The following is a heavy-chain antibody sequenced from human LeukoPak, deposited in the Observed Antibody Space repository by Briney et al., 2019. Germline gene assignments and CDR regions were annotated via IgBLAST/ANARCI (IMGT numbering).Heavy chain of an antibody. Sequence: PSETLSLTCTVSGGSISSGGYYWSWVRQAPGKGLEWVSVIYSGGSTYYADSVKGRFTISRDNSKNTLYLQMNSLRAEDTAVYYCASGGGSYYWGQGTLVTVSS. V-gene: IGHV3-53*01. J-gene: IGHJ4*02. CDR2: IYSGGST. D-gene: IGHD3-16*01. CDR1: GGSISSGGYY. CDR3: ASGGGSYY.